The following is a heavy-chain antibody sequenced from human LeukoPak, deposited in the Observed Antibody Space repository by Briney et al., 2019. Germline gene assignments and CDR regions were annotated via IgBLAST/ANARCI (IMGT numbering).Heavy chain of an antibody. CDR3: ARGPGYSSSWYLGVAFDI. J-gene: IGHJ3*02. CDR1: GYTFTSYG. Sequence: GASVKVSCKASGYTFTSYGISWVRQAPGQGLEWMGWISAYNGNTNYAQKLQGRVTMTTDTSTSTAYMELRSLRSDDTAVYYCARGPGYSSSWYLGVAFDIWGQGTMVTVSS. V-gene: IGHV1-18*01. CDR2: ISAYNGNT. D-gene: IGHD6-13*01.